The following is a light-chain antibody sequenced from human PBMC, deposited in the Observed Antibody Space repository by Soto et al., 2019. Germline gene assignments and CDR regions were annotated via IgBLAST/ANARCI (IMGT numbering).Light chain of an antibody. J-gene: IGKJ1*01. V-gene: IGKV1-5*01. CDR1: QSISNW. CDR3: LCYITYPWT. Sequence: DIQMTQSPSTLSASVGDRFIITCRASQSISNWLAWYQQKPGKAPKLLIYDASTLQRGVPSRFSGSGSGTEFSLTISSLQPEDFATYYCLCYITYPWTFGQGTKVDIK. CDR2: DAS.